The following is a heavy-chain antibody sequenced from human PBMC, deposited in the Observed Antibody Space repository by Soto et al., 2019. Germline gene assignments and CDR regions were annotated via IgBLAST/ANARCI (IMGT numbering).Heavy chain of an antibody. J-gene: IGHJ2*01. Sequence: QVQLQESGPGLVKPSETLSLTCTVSVSGGSVSTGVHYWSWIRQPPGKGLEWIGYIYYSGSTNYNPSLKSRGTISVDTSKNQFSLKLTSVTAADTAVYYCARGYYTSWYWFDRWGRGTLVTVSS. CDR2: IYYSGST. V-gene: IGHV4-61*08. CDR1: GGSVSTGVHY. D-gene: IGHD6-13*01. CDR3: ARGYYTSWYWFDR.